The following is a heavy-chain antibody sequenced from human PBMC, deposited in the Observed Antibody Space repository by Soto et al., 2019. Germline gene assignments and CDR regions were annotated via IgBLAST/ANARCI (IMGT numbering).Heavy chain of an antibody. Sequence: QVQLVQSGAEVKKPGASVKVSCKASGYTFTGSQIHWVRQAPGQGLEWMGWINPNSGGTNYAQKFQGRVTMTSDTSITIAYMEIKGLTSDDTAVYYCARGRTIVSPGNWGQGTLVSVSS. D-gene: IGHD2-21*01. CDR3: ARGRTIVSPGN. CDR1: GYTFTGSQ. CDR2: INPNSGGT. J-gene: IGHJ4*02. V-gene: IGHV1-2*02.